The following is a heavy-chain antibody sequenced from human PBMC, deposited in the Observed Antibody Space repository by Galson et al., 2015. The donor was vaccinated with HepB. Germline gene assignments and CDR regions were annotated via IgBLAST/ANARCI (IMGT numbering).Heavy chain of an antibody. CDR2: IIPIFGTA. CDR3: ARAPADYGDPGAFDI. Sequence: SVKVSCKASGGTFSSYAISWVRQAPGQGLEWMGGIIPIFGTANYAQKFQGRVTITADESTSTAYMELSSLRSEDTAVYYCARAPADYGDPGAFDIWGQGTMVTVSS. CDR1: GGTFSSYA. V-gene: IGHV1-69*13. D-gene: IGHD4-17*01. J-gene: IGHJ3*02.